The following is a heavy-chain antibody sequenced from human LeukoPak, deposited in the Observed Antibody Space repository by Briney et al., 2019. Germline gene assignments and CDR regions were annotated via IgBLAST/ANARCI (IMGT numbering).Heavy chain of an antibody. D-gene: IGHD3-10*01. V-gene: IGHV4-34*01. Sequence: SETLSLTCAVYGGSFRGYYWIWIGQPPGKGLEGIGEINHSGSTNCNPSLKSRVTISVDTSKNQFSLKLSSVTAADTAVYYCARGLRIYYYYYMDVWGKGTTVTVSS. J-gene: IGHJ6*03. CDR3: ARGLRIYYYYYMDV. CDR1: GGSFRGYY. CDR2: INHSGST.